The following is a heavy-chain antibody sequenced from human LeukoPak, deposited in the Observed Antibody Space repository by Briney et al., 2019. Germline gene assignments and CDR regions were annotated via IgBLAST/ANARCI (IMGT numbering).Heavy chain of an antibody. V-gene: IGHV3-53*01. D-gene: IGHD4-17*01. CDR2: IYSGGST. J-gene: IGHJ4*02. CDR1: GFTVNSNY. CDR3: ARVDYGDYYFDY. Sequence: GGSLRLSCAASGFTVNSNYMSWVRQAPGKGLEWVSVIYSGGSTYYADSVKGRFTISRDNSKNTLYLQMNSLRAEDTAVYYCARVDYGDYYFDYWGQGTLVTVSS.